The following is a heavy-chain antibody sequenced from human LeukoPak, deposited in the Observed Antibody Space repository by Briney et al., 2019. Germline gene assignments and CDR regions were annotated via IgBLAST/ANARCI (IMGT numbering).Heavy chain of an antibody. D-gene: IGHD6-13*01. CDR1: GYTFISYG. V-gene: IGHV1-18*01. CDR2: INPYNGNT. Sequence: ASVKVCCKASGYTFISYGISWVRQAPGQGLEWMGWINPYNGNTNYAQKLQGRVTMTTDTSTSTAYMELRSLRSDDTAVYYCARVAAADYFDYWGQGTLVTVSS. CDR3: ARVAAADYFDY. J-gene: IGHJ4*02.